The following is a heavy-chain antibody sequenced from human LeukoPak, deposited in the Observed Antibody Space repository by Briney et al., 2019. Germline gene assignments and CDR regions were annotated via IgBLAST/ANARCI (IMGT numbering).Heavy chain of an antibody. J-gene: IGHJ3*02. CDR3: AREGSGSDSGAFDI. CDR2: ISHDAKST. D-gene: IGHD3-10*01. Sequence: PGGSLRLSCATSGFTFSSYGMHWVRQVPGKGLEWVTVISHDAKSTYHVDSVKGRFTISRDNSKNTLYLQMNSLRAVDTAVYYCAREGSGSDSGAFDIWGQGTMVTVSS. V-gene: IGHV3-30*03. CDR1: GFTFSSYG.